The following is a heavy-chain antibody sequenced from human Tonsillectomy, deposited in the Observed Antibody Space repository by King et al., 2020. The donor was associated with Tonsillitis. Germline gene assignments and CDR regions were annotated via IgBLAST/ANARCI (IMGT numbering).Heavy chain of an antibody. CDR3: ARRGSGSAFDY. CDR1: GGFIISYY. V-gene: IGHV4-59*08. CDR2: IYYSGST. D-gene: IGHD1-26*01. Sequence: QLQESGPGLVKPSETLSLTCTVSGGFIISYYWSWIRQPPGKGREWIGYIYYSGSTNYNPPLTSRVTISVDTSKNQFSLKLSTVTAADTAVYYCARRGSGSAFDYWGQGTLVTVSS. J-gene: IGHJ4*02.